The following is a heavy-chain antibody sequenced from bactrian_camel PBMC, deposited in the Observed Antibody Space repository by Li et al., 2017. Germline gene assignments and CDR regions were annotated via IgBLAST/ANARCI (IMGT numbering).Heavy chain of an antibody. CDR3: AAEWALGRSGTRCMTRPDDFRF. CDR1: SSVYC. Sequence: VQLVESGGGSVQAGGSLNLTCVASSSVYCMGWFRHPPGKREKREAVATIDTDGGTFYAVSVQGRFTISHDDAERTLYLQMNNLKPEDTATYYCAAEWALGRSGTRCMTRPDDFRFYGQGTQVTVS. D-gene: IGHD3*01. CDR2: IDTDGGT. V-gene: IGHV3S53*01. J-gene: IGHJ6*01.